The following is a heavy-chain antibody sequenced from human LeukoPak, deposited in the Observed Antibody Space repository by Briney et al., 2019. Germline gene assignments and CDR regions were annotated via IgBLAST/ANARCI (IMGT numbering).Heavy chain of an antibody. D-gene: IGHD2-8*01. J-gene: IGHJ5*02. Sequence: GGSLRLSCVASGFSVSGIHMNWVRQAPGKDLEWVSGLYAGGATYYADSMGGRFTISGDHSKNTLYLQMTNLRVDDTAIYYCARGNGNVGGRLDPWGQGTRVTVSS. CDR3: ARGNGNVGGRLDP. CDR2: LYAGGAT. CDR1: GFSVSGIH. V-gene: IGHV3-66*01.